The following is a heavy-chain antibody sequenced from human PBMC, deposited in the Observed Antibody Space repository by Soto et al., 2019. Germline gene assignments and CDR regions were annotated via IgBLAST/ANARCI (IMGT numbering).Heavy chain of an antibody. CDR1: GYTFTSYG. CDR2: ISANNGNT. CDR3: ARDQGCPDY. J-gene: IGHJ4*02. V-gene: IGHV1-18*01. Sequence: QVQLVQSGAEVKKPGASVKVSCKASGYTFTSYGITWVRQAPGQGLEWMGWISANNGNTNYVQKFRGRVTMTTDTSTSTDYMELRSQRSDDTAVYYCARDQGCPDYWGQGTLVTVSS.